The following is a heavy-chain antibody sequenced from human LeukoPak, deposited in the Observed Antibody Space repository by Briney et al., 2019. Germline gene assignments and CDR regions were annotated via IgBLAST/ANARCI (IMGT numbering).Heavy chain of an antibody. V-gene: IGHV4-30-4*01. J-gene: IGHJ4*02. CDR3: ASLYYYDSSYLGFDY. Sequence: PSETLSLTCSVSGASISSDDYYWSWIRQPPGKGLEWIGYIYYSGSTYYNPSLKSRVTISVDTSKNQFSLKLSSVTAADTAVYYCASLYYYDSSYLGFDYWGQGTLVTVSS. CDR2: IYYSGST. CDR1: GASISSDDYY. D-gene: IGHD3-22*01.